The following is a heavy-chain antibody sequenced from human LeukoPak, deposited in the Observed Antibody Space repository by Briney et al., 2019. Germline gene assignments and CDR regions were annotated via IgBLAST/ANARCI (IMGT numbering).Heavy chain of an antibody. V-gene: IGHV4-59*01. CDR2: IYNSGST. D-gene: IGHD1-26*01. CDR1: GGSISIYY. J-gene: IGHJ4*02. Sequence: SETLSLTCTVSGGSISIYYWSWIRQPPGKGLEWIGYIYNSGSTIYNPSLRSRVTISVDTSKNQFSLKLNTVTAADTTVYYCVRDRELTYWSQGTLVTVSS. CDR3: VRDRELTY.